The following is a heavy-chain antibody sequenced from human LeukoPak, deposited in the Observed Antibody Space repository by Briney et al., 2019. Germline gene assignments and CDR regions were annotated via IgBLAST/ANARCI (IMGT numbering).Heavy chain of an antibody. D-gene: IGHD2-21*02. J-gene: IGHJ4*02. Sequence: SVKVSCKASGGTFSSCAISWVRQAPGQGLEWMGRIIPIFSTANYAQKFQGRVTITTDESTSTAYMELSSLRSEDTAVYYCASGAVRHIVVVTAIPETFDYWGQGTLVTVSS. CDR3: ASGAVRHIVVVTAIPETFDY. V-gene: IGHV1-69*05. CDR1: GGTFSSCA. CDR2: IIPIFSTA.